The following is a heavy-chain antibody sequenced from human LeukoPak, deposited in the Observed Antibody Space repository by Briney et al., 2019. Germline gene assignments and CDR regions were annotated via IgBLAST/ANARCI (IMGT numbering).Heavy chain of an antibody. CDR3: ARTTRYCSGGSCPNWFDP. CDR1: GGSFSGYY. D-gene: IGHD2-15*01. J-gene: IGHJ5*02. V-gene: IGHV4-34*01. CDR2: INHSGST. Sequence: PSETLSLTCAVYGGSFSGYYWSWIRQPPGKGLEWIGEINHSGSTNYNPSLKSRVTISVDTSKNQFSLKLSSVTAADTAVYYCARTTRYCSGGSCPNWFDPWGQGTLVTVSS.